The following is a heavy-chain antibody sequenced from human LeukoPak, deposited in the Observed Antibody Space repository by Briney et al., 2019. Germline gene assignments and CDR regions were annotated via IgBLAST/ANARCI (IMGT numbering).Heavy chain of an antibody. D-gene: IGHD3-10*01. CDR1: GFTFSSYG. V-gene: IGHV3-30*02. J-gene: IGHJ6*03. Sequence: PGGALRLSCAASGFTFSSYGMHWVRQAPGKGLGGVAFIRYDGSNKYYADSVKGRFTISRDNSKNTLYLQMNSLRAEDTAVYYCAKDPTISGPNYMDVWGKGTTVTVSS. CDR3: AKDPTISGPNYMDV. CDR2: IRYDGSNK.